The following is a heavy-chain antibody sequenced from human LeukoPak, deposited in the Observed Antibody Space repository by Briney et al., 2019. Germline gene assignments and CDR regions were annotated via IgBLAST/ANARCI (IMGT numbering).Heavy chain of an antibody. CDR3: ARRFGYCSSTSCRKSYYYYYMDV. J-gene: IGHJ6*03. CDR1: GYTLTELS. D-gene: IGHD2-2*01. V-gene: IGHV1-24*01. Sequence: AASVKVSCKVSGYTLTELSMHWVRQAPGKGLEWMGGFDPEDGETIYAQKFQGRVTMTEDTSTDTAYMELSSLRSEDTAVYYCARRFGYCSSTSCRKSYYYYYMDVWGKGTTVTVSS. CDR2: FDPEDGET.